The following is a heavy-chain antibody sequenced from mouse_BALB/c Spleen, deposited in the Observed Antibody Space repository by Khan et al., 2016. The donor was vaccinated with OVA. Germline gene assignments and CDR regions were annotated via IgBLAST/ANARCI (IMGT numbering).Heavy chain of an antibody. CDR1: GYTFSSYW. J-gene: IGHJ2*01. CDR2: INPTSGYT. Sequence: QVQLKESGAEQAKPGASVKMSCKTSGYTFSSYWMHWVKQRPGQGLEWIGYINPTSGYTEYNEKFKDKATLSADKSSSTAYMQLTSLTSEDSAVYYCARDRSDYWGQGTTLTGSS. V-gene: IGHV1-7*01. CDR3: ARDRSDY.